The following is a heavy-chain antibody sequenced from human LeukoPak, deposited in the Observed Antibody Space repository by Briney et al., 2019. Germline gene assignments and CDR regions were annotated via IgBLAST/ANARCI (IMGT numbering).Heavy chain of an antibody. Sequence: GGSLRLSCAASGFTFSHYWMSWVRQAPGKGLEWVASINQDGSQRGYVDSVKGRFTISRDNAKNTLYLQMNSLRAEDTAVYYCARRGGYGMNYWGQGTLVTVSS. V-gene: IGHV3-7*01. J-gene: IGHJ4*02. CDR1: GFTFSHYW. CDR2: INQDGSQR. CDR3: ARRGGYGMNY. D-gene: IGHD6-25*01.